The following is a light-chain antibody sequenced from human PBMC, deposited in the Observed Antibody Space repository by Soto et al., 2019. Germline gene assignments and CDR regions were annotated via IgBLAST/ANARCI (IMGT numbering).Light chain of an antibody. CDR1: SSDVGAYIF. Sequence: QSALTQPASVSGSPGQSITISCTGTSSDVGAYIFVSWYQQHPGKAPKLMIYDIINRPSGVSNRFSGSKSGNTASLPISGLQAEDEADYYCVSFTTSRSDVCGTGTQLTVL. J-gene: IGLJ1*01. V-gene: IGLV2-14*03. CDR3: VSFTTSRSDV. CDR2: DII.